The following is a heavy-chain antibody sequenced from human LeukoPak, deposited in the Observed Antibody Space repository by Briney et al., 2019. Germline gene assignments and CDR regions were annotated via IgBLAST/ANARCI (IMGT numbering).Heavy chain of an antibody. CDR1: GYTFSSYD. V-gene: IGHV1-8*02. D-gene: IGHD6-6*01. CDR3: ARLPKYSRPLDH. CDR2: MNPNSGNT. J-gene: IGHJ4*02. Sequence: GASVKVSCKASGYTFSSYDINWVRQATGQGLEWMGWMNPNSGNTAYAQKFQGRVTMSRDTSISTAYMELSSLRSEDTAVYYCARLPKYSRPLDHWGQGTLVTVSS.